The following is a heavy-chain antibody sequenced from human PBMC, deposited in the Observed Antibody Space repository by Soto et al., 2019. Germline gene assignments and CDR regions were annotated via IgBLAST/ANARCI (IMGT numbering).Heavy chain of an antibody. J-gene: IGHJ5*02. D-gene: IGHD3-16*01. CDR1: GYTFSSHD. V-gene: IGHV1-8*01. CDR2: MNPRSGNT. Sequence: QVQLVQSGAEVKKPGASVKVSCKASGYTFSSHDINWVRQAPGQGLEWMGWMNPRSGNTGYAQRFQGRLTMTRNTSMSTAYMELRSLRSDDTALYYCTRAAGGTHYWLDPWCQGTLVTVSS. CDR3: TRAAGGTHYWLDP.